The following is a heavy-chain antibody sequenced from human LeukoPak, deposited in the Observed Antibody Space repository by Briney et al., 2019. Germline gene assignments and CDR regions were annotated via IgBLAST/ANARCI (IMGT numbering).Heavy chain of an antibody. CDR1: GYTFTGYY. J-gene: IGHJ4*02. V-gene: IGHV1-2*02. CDR2: INPNSGGT. Sequence: ASVKVSCKASGYTFTGYYMHWVRQAPGQGLEWMGWINPNSGGTKYAQKFQGRVTMTRDTSISTAYMELSRLRSDDTAVYYCARDLSPYYGSGSWDYWGEGTLVSVSS. D-gene: IGHD3-10*01. CDR3: ARDLSPYYGSGSWDY.